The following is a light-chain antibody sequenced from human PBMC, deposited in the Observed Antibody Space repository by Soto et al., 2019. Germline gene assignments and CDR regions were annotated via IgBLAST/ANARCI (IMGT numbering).Light chain of an antibody. CDR3: QQYNNRPPWT. CDR2: GAS. V-gene: IGKV3-15*01. CDR1: QSVGSN. Sequence: EIVMTQSPATLSVSPGERXTLSCRASQSVGSNLAWYQQKPGQAPRLLMYGASTRATGVPARFSGSGSGAEFTLTISSLQSEDFAVYYCQQYNNRPPWTFGQGTKVEIE. J-gene: IGKJ1*01.